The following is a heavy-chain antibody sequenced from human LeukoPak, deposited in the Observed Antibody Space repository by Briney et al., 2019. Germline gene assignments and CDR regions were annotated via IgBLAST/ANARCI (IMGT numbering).Heavy chain of an antibody. CDR1: GGSFTFTSHA. J-gene: IGHJ3*02. CDR3: AGFFYDNSGDAFDI. D-gene: IGHD3-22*01. Sequence: SVKVSCKASGGSFTFTSHAISWVRQAPGQGLEWMGGLIPIYGSANYAQKLQGRRTIISDESTRTVYMELSSLRPEDSAVHYCAGFFYDNSGDAFDIWGQGTMVTVSS. CDR2: LIPIYGSA. V-gene: IGHV1-69*01.